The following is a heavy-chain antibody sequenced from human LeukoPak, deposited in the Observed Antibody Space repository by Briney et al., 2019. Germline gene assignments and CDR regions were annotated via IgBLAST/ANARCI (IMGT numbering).Heavy chain of an antibody. Sequence: GGSLRLSCAASGFTFSSYAMSWVRQAPGKGLEWVSAISGSGGSTYYADSVKGRFTISRDNSKNTLYLQMNSLRAEDTAVYYCAKGEGIIVVVVAANAYFQHWGQGTLVTVSS. J-gene: IGHJ1*01. CDR3: AKGEGIIVVVVAANAYFQH. V-gene: IGHV3-23*01. CDR2: ISGSGGST. CDR1: GFTFSSYA. D-gene: IGHD2-15*01.